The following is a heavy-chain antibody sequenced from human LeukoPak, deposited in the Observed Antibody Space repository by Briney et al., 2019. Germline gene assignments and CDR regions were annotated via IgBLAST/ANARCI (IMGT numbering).Heavy chain of an antibody. CDR2: IYYSGST. J-gene: IGHJ3*02. D-gene: IGHD6-13*01. V-gene: IGHV4-39*07. Sequence: PSETLSLTCTVSGGSISSSSYYWGWIRQPPGKGLEWIGSIYYSGSTYYNPSLKSRVTISVDTSKNQFSLKLSSVTAADTAVYYCARGWSIAAAYDAFDIWGQGTMVTVSS. CDR1: GGSISSSSYY. CDR3: ARGWSIAAAYDAFDI.